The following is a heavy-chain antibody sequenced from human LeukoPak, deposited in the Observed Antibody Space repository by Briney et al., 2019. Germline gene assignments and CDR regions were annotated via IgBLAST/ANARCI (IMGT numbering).Heavy chain of an antibody. J-gene: IGHJ6*02. V-gene: IGHV3-30*18. D-gene: IGHD1-26*01. CDR1: GFTLSSYG. CDR3: AKGESGSYSWIYYYYYYGMDV. Sequence: GGSLRLSCAASGFTLSSYGMHWVRQAPGKGLEWVAVISYDGSNKYYADSVKGRFTISRDNSKNTLYLQMNSLRAEDTAVYYCAKGESGSYSWIYYYYYYGMDVWGQGTTVTVSS. CDR2: ISYDGSNK.